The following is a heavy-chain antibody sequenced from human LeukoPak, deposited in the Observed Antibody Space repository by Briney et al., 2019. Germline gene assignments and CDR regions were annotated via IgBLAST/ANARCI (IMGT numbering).Heavy chain of an antibody. CDR2: INHSGST. CDR3: ARGANSSGWYMGFDY. Sequence: PSETLSLTCAVYGGSFSGYYWSWIRQPPGKGLEWIGEINHSGSTNYNPSLKSRVTISVDTSKNQFSLKLSSVTAADTAVYYCARGANSSGWYMGFDYWGQGTLVTVSS. D-gene: IGHD6-19*01. J-gene: IGHJ4*02. V-gene: IGHV4-34*01. CDR1: GGSFSGYY.